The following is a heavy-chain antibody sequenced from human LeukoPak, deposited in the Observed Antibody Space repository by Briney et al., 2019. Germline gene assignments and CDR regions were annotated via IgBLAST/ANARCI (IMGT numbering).Heavy chain of an antibody. V-gene: IGHV4-59*11. CDR3: ARGRWFGDDY. CDR1: GGSISSHY. Sequence: SETLSLTCTVSGGSISSHYWSWIRQPPGKGLEWIGYIYYSGSTNYNPSLKSRVTISVDTSKNQFSLKLSSVTAADTAVYYCARGRWFGDDYWGQGTPVTVSS. J-gene: IGHJ4*02. D-gene: IGHD3-10*01. CDR2: IYYSGST.